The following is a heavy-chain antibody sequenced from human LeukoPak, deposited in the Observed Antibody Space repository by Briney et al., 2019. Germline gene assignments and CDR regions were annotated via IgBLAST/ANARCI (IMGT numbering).Heavy chain of an antibody. CDR1: GFTFSTYG. CDR3: ARDLGVGAYLLFDYISSGLDS. V-gene: IGHV3-30*03. J-gene: IGHJ4*02. CDR2: ISYDGSNE. Sequence: GGSLRLSCAASGFTFSTYGMHWVRQAPGKGLEWVAVISYDGSNEYFVDSVKGRFTISRDNFRNILFLQMNSLRPEDTAVYYCARDLGVGAYLLFDYISSGLDSWGQGTLVTVSS. D-gene: IGHD6-6*01.